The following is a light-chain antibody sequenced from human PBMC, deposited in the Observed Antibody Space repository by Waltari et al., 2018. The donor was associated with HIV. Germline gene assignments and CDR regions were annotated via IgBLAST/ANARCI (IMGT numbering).Light chain of an antibody. Sequence: QSVLTQPPSAYGTPGQRVTITCSGCSPHFGSNTVHWYQQLPGTAPKLLIYSNIQRPSGVPDRFSGSKSGTSASLAISGLQSDDEADYYCAAWDDSLNGLWVFGGGTKLTVL. CDR2: SNI. J-gene: IGLJ3*02. V-gene: IGLV1-44*01. CDR1: SPHFGSNT. CDR3: AAWDDSLNGLWV.